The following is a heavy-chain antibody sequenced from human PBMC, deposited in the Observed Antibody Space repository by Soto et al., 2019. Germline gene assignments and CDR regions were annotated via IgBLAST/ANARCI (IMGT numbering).Heavy chain of an antibody. CDR2: ISSSSSYT. Sequence: PGGSLRLSCAASGFSFSTYSMNWVRQAPGKGLEWVSSISSSSSYTNYADSVKGRFTISRDNAKNSLYLQMNSLRAEDTAVYYCARGGDILTGYYTLDYWGQGTLVTVSS. V-gene: IGHV3-21*04. J-gene: IGHJ4*02. CDR1: GFSFSTYS. CDR3: ARGGDILTGYYTLDY. D-gene: IGHD3-9*01.